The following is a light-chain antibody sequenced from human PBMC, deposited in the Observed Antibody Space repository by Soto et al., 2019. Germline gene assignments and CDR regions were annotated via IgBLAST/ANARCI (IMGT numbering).Light chain of an antibody. Sequence: EIVLTQSPATLSLSPGERATLSCRASQSVSSYLAWYQQKPGQAPRLLIYDASNRATGIPARFSGSGSGTSFTLTISSLEPEDFAFDYCQQRSNWPSFGGGTKVEIK. J-gene: IGKJ4*01. V-gene: IGKV3-11*01. CDR3: QQRSNWPS. CDR1: QSVSSY. CDR2: DAS.